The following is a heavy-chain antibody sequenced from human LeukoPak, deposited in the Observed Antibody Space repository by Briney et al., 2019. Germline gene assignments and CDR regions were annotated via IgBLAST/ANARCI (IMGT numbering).Heavy chain of an antibody. V-gene: IGHV3-21*01. CDR3: ARNIEAAGTGDAFDV. D-gene: IGHD6-13*01. Sequence: GGSLRLSCAASGFTSSSYTLNWVRQAPGKGLEWVSTLSGSTSFIYYADSVKGRFTISRDNAKNSLYLQMNSLRAEDTAVYYCARNIEAAGTGDAFDVWGQGTMVTVSS. J-gene: IGHJ3*01. CDR1: GFTSSSYT. CDR2: LSGSTSFI.